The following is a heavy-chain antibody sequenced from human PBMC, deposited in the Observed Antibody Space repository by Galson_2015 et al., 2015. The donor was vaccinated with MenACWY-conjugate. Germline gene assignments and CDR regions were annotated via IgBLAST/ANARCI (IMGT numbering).Heavy chain of an antibody. CDR2: ISYDGSDT. Sequence: SLRLSCAASRFIFSSYGMHWVRQAPGKGLEWVAVISYDGSDTYYADSVKGRFTISRDNSKNTMYLQMNSLRTEDTAIYYCAKDGPLGLVILGYVDNWGQGTLVTVSS. CDR1: RFIFSSYG. V-gene: IGHV3-30*18. D-gene: IGHD3/OR15-3a*01. CDR3: AKDGPLGLVILGYVDN. J-gene: IGHJ4*02.